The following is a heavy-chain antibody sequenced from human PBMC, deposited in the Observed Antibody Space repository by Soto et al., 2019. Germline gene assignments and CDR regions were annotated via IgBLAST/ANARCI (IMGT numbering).Heavy chain of an antibody. D-gene: IGHD5-12*01. CDR2: IVVGSGNT. CDR1: GFTFTSSA. V-gene: IGHV1-58*01. Sequence: SVKVSCKASGFTFTSSAVQWVRQARGQRLEWIGWIVVGSGNTNYAQKFQERVTITRDMSTSTAYMELSSLRSEDTAVYYCAGHPIGYSGYDSDYWGQGTLVTVSS. CDR3: AGHPIGYSGYDSDY. J-gene: IGHJ4*02.